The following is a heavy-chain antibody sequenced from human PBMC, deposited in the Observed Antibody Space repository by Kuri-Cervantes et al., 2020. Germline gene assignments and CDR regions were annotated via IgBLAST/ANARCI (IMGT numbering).Heavy chain of an antibody. Sequence: GGSLRLSCEASGFTFSSYWMSWVRQAPGKGLEWVANIKQDGSEKYYVDSVKGRFTISRDNAKNSLYLQMNSLRAEDTAVYYCARLVYGDYEGGYFDLWCRGTLVTVSS. CDR3: ARLVYGDYEGGYFDL. CDR1: GFTFSSYW. D-gene: IGHD4-17*01. J-gene: IGHJ2*01. V-gene: IGHV3-7*01. CDR2: IKQDGSEK.